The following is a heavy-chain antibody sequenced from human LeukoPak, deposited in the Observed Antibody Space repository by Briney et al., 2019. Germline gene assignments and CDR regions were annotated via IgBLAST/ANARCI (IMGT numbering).Heavy chain of an antibody. D-gene: IGHD2-21*02. CDR2: ISSSGSTI. CDR1: GFTFSSYE. V-gene: IGHV3-48*03. CDR3: AREAGRHIVVVTATYFDY. J-gene: IGHJ4*02. Sequence: GGSLRLSCAASGFTFSSYETNWVRQAPGKGLEWVSYISSSGSTIYCADSVKGRFTISRDNAKNSLYLQMNGLRAEDTAVYYCAREAGRHIVVVTATYFDYWGQGTLVTVSS.